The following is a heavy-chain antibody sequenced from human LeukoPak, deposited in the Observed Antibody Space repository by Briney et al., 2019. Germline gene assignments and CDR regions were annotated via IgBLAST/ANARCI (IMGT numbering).Heavy chain of an antibody. CDR3: ARGVYGRFDS. Sequence: GGSLRLSCAASGFTFDAYEINWVRQAPGKGLEWVSYISGSGRTVYYADSVKGRFTISWDNAKNSVYLQMNRLRAEDTAVYYCARGVYGRFDSWGQGTLVTVSP. J-gene: IGHJ5*01. V-gene: IGHV3-48*03. D-gene: IGHD2/OR15-2a*01. CDR2: ISGSGRTV. CDR1: GFTFDAYE.